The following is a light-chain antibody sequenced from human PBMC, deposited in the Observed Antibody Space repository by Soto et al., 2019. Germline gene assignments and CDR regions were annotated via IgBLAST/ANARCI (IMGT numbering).Light chain of an antibody. CDR3: SSYSSSNTRVI. CDR2: EVT. J-gene: IGLJ2*01. CDR1: TSDVGGYNY. Sequence: QSALTQPASMSGSPGQSITISCTGTTSDVGGYNYVSWYQHHPGKAPKLMISEVTNRPSGVSTRFSGSKSGNTASLTISGLQAEDEADYYCSSYSSSNTRVIFGGGTRSPS. V-gene: IGLV2-14*01.